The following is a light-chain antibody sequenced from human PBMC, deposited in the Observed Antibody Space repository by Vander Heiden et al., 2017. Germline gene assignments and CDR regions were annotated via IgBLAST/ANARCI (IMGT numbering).Light chain of an antibody. CDR2: EAS. CDR1: QRISSW. Sequence: GDRVTIACRASQRISSWLAWYQQKPGKAPKLLIYEASSLESGVPSRFSGSGSGTDFTLTISSLQPDDFATYYCQQYSSYSITFGQGTRLEIK. CDR3: QQYSSYSIT. V-gene: IGKV1-5*03. J-gene: IGKJ5*01.